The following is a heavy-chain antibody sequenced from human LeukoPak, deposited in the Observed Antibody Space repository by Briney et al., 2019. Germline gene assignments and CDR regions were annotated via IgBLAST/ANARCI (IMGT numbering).Heavy chain of an antibody. J-gene: IGHJ4*02. D-gene: IGHD3-22*01. CDR2: IRSKANSYAT. Sequence: GGSLRLSCAASGFTFSGSATHWVRQASGKGLEWVGRIRSKANSYATAYAASVKGRFTISRDDSKNTAYLQMNSLKTEDTAVYYCTRRVYDSSGYYYNYWGQGTLVTVSS. V-gene: IGHV3-73*01. CDR1: GFTFSGSA. CDR3: TRRVYDSSGYYYNY.